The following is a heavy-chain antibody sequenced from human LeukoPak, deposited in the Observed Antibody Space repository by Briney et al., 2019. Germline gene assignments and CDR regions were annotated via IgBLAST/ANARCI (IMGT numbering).Heavy chain of an antibody. CDR2: MHDSGSA. V-gene: IGHV4-59*01. J-gene: IGHJ3*01. CDR3: ARWKIRYLAFDV. Sequence: SETLSLTCASSGGSISSYYWSWIRQPPGKGLEWIGYMHDSGSAGYNSSLRSRVTISVDTSKNQFSLKLRSVTAADTAVYFCARWKIRYLAFDVWGQGTMISVSS. CDR1: GGSISSYY. D-gene: IGHD3-9*01.